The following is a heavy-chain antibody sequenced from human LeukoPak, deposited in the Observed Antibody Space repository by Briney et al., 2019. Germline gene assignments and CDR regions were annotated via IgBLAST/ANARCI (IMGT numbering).Heavy chain of an antibody. CDR3: ARDRGYCIDC. CDR1: GFTFSSYW. J-gene: IGHJ4*02. D-gene: IGHD2-15*01. CDR2: ISGDGSRT. Sequence: GGSLRLSCAASGFTFSSYWMHWVRQAPGNVLVWVSHISGDGSRTSYADSVKGRFTISRDNAKNTLYLQMNSLRDEDTAVYYCARDRGYCIDCWGQGTLVTVSS. V-gene: IGHV3-74*01.